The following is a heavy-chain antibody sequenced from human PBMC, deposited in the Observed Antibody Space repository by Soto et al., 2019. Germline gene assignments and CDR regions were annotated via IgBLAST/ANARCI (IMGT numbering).Heavy chain of an antibody. V-gene: IGHV4-59*11. J-gene: IGHJ4*02. CDR2: NHYSGST. CDR3: AREENHESSGYYYVY. D-gene: IGHD3-22*01. CDR1: GDSIRSHY. Sequence: QVQLQESGPGLVKPSETLSLSCSVSGDSIRSHYWTWIRQPPGKGLEWIGYNHYSGSTNYNPSLKSRVAISIDTSKNQFSLKLSSVTAADTAVYYCAREENHESSGYYYVYWGQGTLVTVSS.